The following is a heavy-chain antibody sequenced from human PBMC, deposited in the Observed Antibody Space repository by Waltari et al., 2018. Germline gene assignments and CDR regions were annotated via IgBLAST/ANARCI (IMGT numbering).Heavy chain of an antibody. Sequence: QVQLQQWGAGLLKPSETLSLTCAVYGGSFSGYYWSWIRQPPGQGLEWIGEINHSGSTNYNPSLKSRVTISVDTSKNQFSLKLSSVTAADTAVYYCARGRIGLVVYARYNWFDPWGQGTLVTVSS. CDR2: INHSGST. J-gene: IGHJ5*02. CDR3: ARGRIGLVVYARYNWFDP. CDR1: GGSFSGYY. D-gene: IGHD2-8*02. V-gene: IGHV4-34*01.